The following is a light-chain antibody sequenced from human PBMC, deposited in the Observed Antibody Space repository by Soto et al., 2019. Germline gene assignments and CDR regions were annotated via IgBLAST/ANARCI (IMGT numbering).Light chain of an antibody. CDR1: QSVSSSY. V-gene: IGKV3-20*01. CDR3: QQYGSSPQT. CDR2: GAS. Sequence: TQSPSTLSVSPVEIATLSCRASQSVSSSYLAWYQQKPGQAPRLLIYGASSRATGIPDRFSGSGSGTDFTLTISRLEPEDFAVYYCQQYGSSPQTFGQGTKVDIK. J-gene: IGKJ1*01.